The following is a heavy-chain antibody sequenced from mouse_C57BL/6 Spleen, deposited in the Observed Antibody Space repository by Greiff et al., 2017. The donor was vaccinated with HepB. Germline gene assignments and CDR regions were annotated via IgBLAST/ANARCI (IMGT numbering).Heavy chain of an antibody. V-gene: IGHV1-26*01. CDR2: INPNTVGT. D-gene: IGHD2-5*01. CDR1: GYTFTDYY. Sequence: EVQLQQSGPELVKPGASVKISCKASGYTFTDYYMNWVKQSHGKSLEWIGDINPNTVGTSYNQKFKSKSTLTVDKSASTAYMELRSLTSEDSAVYYCAREGSNYHFAYWGKGTLVTVSA. CDR3: AREGSNYHFAY. J-gene: IGHJ3*01.